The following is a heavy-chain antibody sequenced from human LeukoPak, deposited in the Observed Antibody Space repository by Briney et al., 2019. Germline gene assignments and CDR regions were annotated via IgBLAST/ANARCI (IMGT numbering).Heavy chain of an antibody. CDR1: GGTFSSYA. V-gene: IGHV1-2*02. CDR2: INPNSGDT. D-gene: IGHD3-10*01. CDR3: ARTYYYGSGTYYGDY. Sequence: ASVKVSCKASGGTFSSYAISWVRQAPGQGLEWMGLINPNSGDTNYAQKFQGRVTMTSDTSISTAYMELSRLRSDDTAVFYCARTYYYGSGTYYGDYWGQGTLVTVSS. J-gene: IGHJ4*02.